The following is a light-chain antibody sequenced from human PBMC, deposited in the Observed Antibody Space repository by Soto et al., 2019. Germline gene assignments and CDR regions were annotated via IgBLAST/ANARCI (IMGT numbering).Light chain of an antibody. CDR2: EGS. CDR3: CSYAGSGALV. Sequence: QSVLTQPASVSGSPGQSITFSCTGTSSDIGNYNLVSWYQQHPGKAPKLMIYEGSKRPSGVSNRFSGSKSGNTASLTISGLQAEDEADYFCCSYAGSGALVFGGGTQLTVL. J-gene: IGLJ2*01. CDR1: SSDIGNYNL. V-gene: IGLV2-23*01.